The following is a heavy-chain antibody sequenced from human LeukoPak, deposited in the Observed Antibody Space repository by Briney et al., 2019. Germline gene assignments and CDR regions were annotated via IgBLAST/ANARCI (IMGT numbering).Heavy chain of an antibody. CDR1: GDSISSSSYY. Sequence: SETLSLTCTVSGDSISSSSYYWGWIRQPPGKGLEWIGRSYYSGSTYYNPSLNHQFTISVDTSKNQCSLTLRSVTAADTAVYYCAREGHRAGYYDSSGYQVDYWGQGTLVTVSS. V-gene: IGHV4-39*07. CDR2: SYYSGST. J-gene: IGHJ4*02. D-gene: IGHD3-22*01. CDR3: AREGHRAGYYDSSGYQVDY.